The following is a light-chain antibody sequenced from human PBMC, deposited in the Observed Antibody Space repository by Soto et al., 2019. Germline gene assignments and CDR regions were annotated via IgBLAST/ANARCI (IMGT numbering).Light chain of an antibody. V-gene: IGKV3-15*01. J-gene: IGKJ1*01. CDR3: QQYNNWPQT. CDR1: QSVSSY. CDR2: GAS. Sequence: EIVLPQSPGTLSLSPGERATLSCRASQSVSSYYLAWYQQKPGQAPRLLIYGASTRATGIPARFSGSGSGTEFTLTVSSLQSVDFAVYFCQQYNNWPQTFGQGTKVDI.